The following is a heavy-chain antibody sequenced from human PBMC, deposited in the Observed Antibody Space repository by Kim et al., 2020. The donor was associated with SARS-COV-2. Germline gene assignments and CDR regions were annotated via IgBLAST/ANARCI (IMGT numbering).Heavy chain of an antibody. CDR3: ARQARGIAAAHGAFDI. CDR1: GGSISSYY. D-gene: IGHD6-13*01. V-gene: IGHV4-59*01. Sequence: SETLSLTCTVSGGSISSYYWSWIRQPPGKGLEWIGYIYYSGSTNYNPSLKSRVTISVDTSKKKFSLKLSSVTAADTAVYYCARQARGIAAAHGAFDIWGQGTMVTVSS. J-gene: IGHJ3*02. CDR2: IYYSGST.